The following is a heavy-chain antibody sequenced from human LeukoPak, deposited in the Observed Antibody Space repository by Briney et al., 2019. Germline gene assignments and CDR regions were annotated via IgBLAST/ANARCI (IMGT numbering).Heavy chain of an antibody. CDR1: GGSISSYY. V-gene: IGHV4-59*01. Sequence: SETLSLTCTVSGGSISSYYWSWIRRPPGKGLEWNGYINYSGSTNYNPSLKSRVTISVDTSKNQFSLKLSSVTAADTAVYYCARGLGYCTNGVCYGPWNAFDIWGQGTMVTVSS. D-gene: IGHD2-8*01. J-gene: IGHJ3*02. CDR2: INYSGST. CDR3: ARGLGYCTNGVCYGPWNAFDI.